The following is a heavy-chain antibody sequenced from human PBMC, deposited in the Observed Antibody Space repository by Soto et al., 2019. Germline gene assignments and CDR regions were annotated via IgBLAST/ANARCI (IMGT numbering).Heavy chain of an antibody. D-gene: IGHD6-19*01. J-gene: IGHJ6*02. CDR1: GFTVSSNY. CDR3: ARGGDGGWNLRYYYGMDV. Sequence: GGSLRLSCAASGFTVSSNYMSWVRQAPGKGLEWVSVIYSGGSTYYADSVKGRFTISRDNSKNTLYLQMNSLRAEDTAVYYCARGGDGGWNLRYYYGMDVWGQRTTVTVSS. CDR2: IYSGGST. V-gene: IGHV3-53*01.